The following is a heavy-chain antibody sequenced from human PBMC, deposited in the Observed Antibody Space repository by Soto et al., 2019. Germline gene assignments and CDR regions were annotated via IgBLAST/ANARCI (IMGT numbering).Heavy chain of an antibody. Sequence: QVQLQESGPGLVKPSQTLSLTCTVSGGSISSGDYYWSWIRQPPGKGLEWIGYIYYSWSNYYNPYLKSRVTISVDTSKNQFSLKLSSVTAADTAVYYFDSGGYPRGDYYYGMDVWGQGTTVTVSS. D-gene: IGHD6-25*01. CDR2: IYYSWSN. J-gene: IGHJ6*02. V-gene: IGHV4-30-4*01. CDR1: GGSISSGDYY. CDR3: DSGGYPRGDYYYGMDV.